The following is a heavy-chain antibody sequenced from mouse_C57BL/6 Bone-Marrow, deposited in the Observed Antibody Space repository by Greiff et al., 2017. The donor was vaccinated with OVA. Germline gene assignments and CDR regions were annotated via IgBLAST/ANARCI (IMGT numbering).Heavy chain of an antibody. J-gene: IGHJ2*01. V-gene: IGHV1-61*01. D-gene: IGHD2-3*01. CDR2: IYPSDSET. CDR3: ATWDGYIDY. CDR1: GYTFTSYW. Sequence: VQLQQPGAELVRPGSSVKLSCKASGYTFTSYWMDWVKQRPGQGLEWIGNIYPSDSETHYNQKFKDKATLTVDKSSSTAYRQLSSLTSEDSAVYYCATWDGYIDYWGQGTTLTVSS.